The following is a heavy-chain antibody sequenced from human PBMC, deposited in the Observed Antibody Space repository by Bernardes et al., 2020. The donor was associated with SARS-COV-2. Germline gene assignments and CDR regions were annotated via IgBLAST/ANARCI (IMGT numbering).Heavy chain of an antibody. CDR3: ATTWERVGANFPFDY. Sequence: ASVKVSCKVSGYTLTELSMHWVRQAPGKGLEWMGGFDPADGETIYAQKFQGRVTMTEDTSTDTAYMELSSLRSEDTAVYYCATTWERVGANFPFDYWGQGTLVTVSS. V-gene: IGHV1-24*01. J-gene: IGHJ4*02. CDR2: FDPADGET. CDR1: GYTLTELS. D-gene: IGHD1-26*01.